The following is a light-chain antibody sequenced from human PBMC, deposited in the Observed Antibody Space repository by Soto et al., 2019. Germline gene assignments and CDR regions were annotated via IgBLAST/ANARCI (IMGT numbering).Light chain of an antibody. Sequence: QSALTQPASVSGSPGQSITISCTGTSSDVGAYNYVSWYQQHPGKVPKLMIYDVSDRPSGVSNRFSGSKSGNTASLTISGLQAEDEADYYCSSFTGSNSDVFGTGTKLTVL. V-gene: IGLV2-14*03. CDR1: SSDVGAYNY. J-gene: IGLJ1*01. CDR2: DVS. CDR3: SSFTGSNSDV.